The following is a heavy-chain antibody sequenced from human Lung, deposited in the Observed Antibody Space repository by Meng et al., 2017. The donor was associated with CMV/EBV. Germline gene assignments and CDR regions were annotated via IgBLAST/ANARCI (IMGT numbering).Heavy chain of an antibody. Sequence: RLSCRASGYTFSSYSMSWVRQAPGKGLEWVSSISGSGGSTYSADSVKGRLTISRDNSESTLYLQMNSLTAEDTAIYYCVKGWQNLGDYWGQGTLVTVS. CDR2: ISGSGGST. J-gene: IGHJ4*02. CDR3: VKGWQNLGDY. V-gene: IGHV3-23*01. CDR1: GYTFSSYS. D-gene: IGHD7-27*01.